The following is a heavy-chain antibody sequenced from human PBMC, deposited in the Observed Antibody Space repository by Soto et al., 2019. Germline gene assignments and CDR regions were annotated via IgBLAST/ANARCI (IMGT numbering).Heavy chain of an antibody. Sequence: PSETLCLTCTVSGGSIGSSSYYWGWIRQPPGKGLEWIGSIYYSGSTYYNPSLKSRVTISVDTSKNQFSLKLSSVTAADTAVYYCGFLDGSSYYGMDVWGQGTTVTVSS. D-gene: IGHD3-3*01. CDR3: GFLDGSSYYGMDV. CDR1: GGSIGSSSYY. J-gene: IGHJ6*02. CDR2: IYYSGST. V-gene: IGHV4-39*01.